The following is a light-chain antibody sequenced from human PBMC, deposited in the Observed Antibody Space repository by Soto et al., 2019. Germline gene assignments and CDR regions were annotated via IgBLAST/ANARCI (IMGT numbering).Light chain of an antibody. V-gene: IGKV3-15*01. CDR3: QQYYHWPRT. J-gene: IGKJ1*01. Sequence: EIVMTQSPATLSVSPGASATLSCRASQSVTNNLAWYQQKAGQAPRLLIYAASTKATGVPARFTGSGSRTDFNLTITSLQSEDFAVYYCQQYYHWPRTFGQGTKVDIK. CDR1: QSVTNN. CDR2: AAS.